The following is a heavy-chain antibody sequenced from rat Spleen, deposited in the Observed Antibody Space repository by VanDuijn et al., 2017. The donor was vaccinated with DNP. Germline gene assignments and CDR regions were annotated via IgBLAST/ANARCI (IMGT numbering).Heavy chain of an antibody. CDR1: GFTFSDYA. J-gene: IGHJ3*01. CDR3: TELPSYYEAWFAY. Sequence: EVQLVESGGGLVQPGRSLKLSCAASGFTFSDYAMAWVRQAPTKDLEWVAIISTTGGKTDYRDSVKGRFTVSRDNARSTLYLQMNSLRSEDTATYYCTELPSYYEAWFAYWGHGALVTVSS. V-gene: IGHV5S23*01. CDR2: ISTTGGKT. D-gene: IGHD1-1*01.